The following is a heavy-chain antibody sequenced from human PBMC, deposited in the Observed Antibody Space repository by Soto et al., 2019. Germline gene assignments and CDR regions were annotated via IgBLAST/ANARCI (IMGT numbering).Heavy chain of an antibody. J-gene: IGHJ2*01. CDR1: GFTFSSSA. V-gene: IGHV3-23*01. CDR3: ARDVGYWYLDL. Sequence: EVQLLESGGGFVQPGGSLRLSCAASGFTFSSSAMSWVRQAPGKGLEWVSSISGSGGSPNYADSVKGRFTISRDNSKNTLYLQMNSLRAEDTAIYYCARDVGYWYLDLWGRGTLVTVSS. CDR2: ISGSGGSP.